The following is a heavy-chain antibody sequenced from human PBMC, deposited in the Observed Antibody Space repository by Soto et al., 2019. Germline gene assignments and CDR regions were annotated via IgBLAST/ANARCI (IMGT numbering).Heavy chain of an antibody. CDR1: GFSLSTGGVG. CDR3: AHGASPPDLEGQFYPYYYYYGLDV. CDR2: IYWDDDK. V-gene: IGHV2-5*02. D-gene: IGHD1-1*01. J-gene: IGHJ6*02. Sequence: QITLKESGPTLVKPTQTLTLTCTFSGFSLSTGGVGVGWIRQPPGKALEWLALIYWDDDKRYSPSLKSRLTITKDTSKNQVVLIMTNMDPVDTATYYCAHGASPPDLEGQFYPYYYYYGLDVWGQGTTVTVSS.